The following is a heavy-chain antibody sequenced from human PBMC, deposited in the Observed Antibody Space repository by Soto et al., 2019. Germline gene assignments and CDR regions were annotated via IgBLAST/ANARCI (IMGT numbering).Heavy chain of an antibody. V-gene: IGHV3-23*01. J-gene: IGHJ5*02. Sequence: EVQLLESGGGLVQPGGSLRLSCAASGFTFSSYAMSWVRQAPGKGLEWVSAISGSGGSTYYADSVKGRFTISRDNSKNTLYLQMNSLRDEDTAVYYCAKYSGYADWFDPWGQGTLVTVAS. CDR3: AKYSGYADWFDP. CDR2: ISGSGGST. D-gene: IGHD5-12*01. CDR1: GFTFSSYA.